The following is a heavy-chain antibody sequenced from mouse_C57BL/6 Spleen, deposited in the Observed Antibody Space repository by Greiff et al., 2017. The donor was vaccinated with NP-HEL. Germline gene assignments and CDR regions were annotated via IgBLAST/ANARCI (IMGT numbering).Heavy chain of an antibody. CDR3: RTLRYFDY. V-gene: IGHV1-83*01. Sequence: VQLKESGPELVKPGASVKMSCKASGYTFTDYYMHWVKQKPGKGLEWIGEIYPGSGNTYYNEKFKGKATLTADTSSSTAYMQLSSLTSEDSAVYFCARTLRYFDYWGQGTTLTVSS. CDR2: YPGSGNTY. J-gene: IGHJ2*01. CDR1: YTFTDYYM.